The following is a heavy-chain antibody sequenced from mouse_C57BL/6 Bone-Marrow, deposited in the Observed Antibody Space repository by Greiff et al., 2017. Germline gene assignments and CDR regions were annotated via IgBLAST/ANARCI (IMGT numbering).Heavy chain of an antibody. CDR1: GFTFSDYG. J-gene: IGHJ2*01. CDR2: ISSGSSTI. Sequence: EVKVVESGGGLVKPGGSLKLSCAASGFTFSDYGMHWVRQAPEKGLEWVAYISSGSSTIYYADTVKGRFTISSDNAKHTLFLQMTSLRSEDTAMYYCARYLGDYWGQGTTLTVSS. V-gene: IGHV5-17*01. CDR3: ARYLGDY. D-gene: IGHD3-3*01.